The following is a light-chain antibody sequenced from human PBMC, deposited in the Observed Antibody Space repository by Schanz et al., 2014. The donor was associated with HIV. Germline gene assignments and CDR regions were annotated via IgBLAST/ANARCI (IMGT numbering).Light chain of an antibody. Sequence: QSALTQPRSVSGSPGQSVTISCTGTSSDVGGYNYVSWYQQHPGKAPKLMIYEVSKRPSGVPDRFSGSKSGNTASLTVSGLQAEDEADYYCSSYAGSLPLVFGGGTKVTVL. CDR2: EVS. V-gene: IGLV2-11*01. CDR3: SSYAGSLPLV. J-gene: IGLJ2*01. CDR1: SSDVGGYNY.